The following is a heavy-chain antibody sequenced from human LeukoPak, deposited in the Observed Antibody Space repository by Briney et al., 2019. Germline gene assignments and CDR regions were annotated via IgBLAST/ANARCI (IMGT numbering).Heavy chain of an antibody. Sequence: SETLSLTCTVSGGSISSYYWSWIRQPPGKGLEWIGYIYYSGSTNYNPSLKSRVTISVDTSKNQFSLKLSSVTAADTAVYYCASSGYSSSWNGVWDYWGQGTLVTVSS. CDR2: IYYSGST. CDR3: ASSGYSSSWNGVWDY. CDR1: GGSISSYY. D-gene: IGHD6-13*01. J-gene: IGHJ4*02. V-gene: IGHV4-59*08.